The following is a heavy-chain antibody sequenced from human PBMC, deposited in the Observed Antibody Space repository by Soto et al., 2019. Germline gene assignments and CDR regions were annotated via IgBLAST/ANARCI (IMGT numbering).Heavy chain of an antibody. D-gene: IGHD3-22*01. CDR2: IYYSGST. V-gene: IGHV4-59*01. J-gene: IGHJ4*02. CDR1: GGSISSYY. Sequence: KTSETLSLTCTVSGGSISSYYWSWIRQPPRKGLEWIGYIYYSGSTNYNPSLKSRVTISVDTSKNQFSLKLSSVTAADTAVYYCARAQAYYYDSSGTLDYWGQGTLVTVSS. CDR3: ARAQAYYYDSSGTLDY.